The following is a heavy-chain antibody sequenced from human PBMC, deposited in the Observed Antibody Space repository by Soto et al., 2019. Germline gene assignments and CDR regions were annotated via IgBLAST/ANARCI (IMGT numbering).Heavy chain of an antibody. D-gene: IGHD2-15*01. V-gene: IGHV3-11*01. Sequence: PGGSLRLSCAASGFTFSDYYMSWIRQAPGKGLEWVSYISSSGSTICYADSVKGRFTISRDNAKNSLYLQMNSLRAEDTAVYYCARAQGIGSRCLPLCPTYFYYYGMDVWGQGTTVTVCS. CDR2: ISSSGSTI. CDR1: GFTFSDYY. J-gene: IGHJ6*02. CDR3: ARAQGIGSRCLPLCPTYFYYYGMDV.